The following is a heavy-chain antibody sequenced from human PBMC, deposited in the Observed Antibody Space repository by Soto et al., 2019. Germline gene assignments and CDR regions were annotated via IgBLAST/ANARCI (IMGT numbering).Heavy chain of an antibody. D-gene: IGHD4-17*01. J-gene: IGHJ4*02. CDR1: GFTFSSYA. CDR3: AKAYAERVTTWV. CDR2: TSSSGVTT. V-gene: IGHV3-23*01. Sequence: VQLLESGGGLVQPGGSLRLSCTASGFTFSSYAMRWVRQAPGKGLEWVSGTSSSGVTTYYAASVEGRFTISRDNSKSTLYLQMSSLRAEDTATYYCAKAYAERVTTWVWGQGTLVTVSS.